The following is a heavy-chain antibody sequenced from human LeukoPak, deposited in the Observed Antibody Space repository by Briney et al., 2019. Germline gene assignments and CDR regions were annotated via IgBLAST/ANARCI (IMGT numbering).Heavy chain of an antibody. V-gene: IGHV3-23*01. CDR3: AKDSGITMVRGVIEDS. J-gene: IGHJ4*02. Sequence: GGSLRLSCAASGFTFSSYAMSWVRQAPGKGLEWVSAISSSGSSTYYADSVKGRFTISRDNSMNTLYLQMNSLRAEDTAVYYCAKDSGITMVRGVIEDSWGQGTLVTVSS. CDR2: ISSSGSST. D-gene: IGHD3-10*01. CDR1: GFTFSSYA.